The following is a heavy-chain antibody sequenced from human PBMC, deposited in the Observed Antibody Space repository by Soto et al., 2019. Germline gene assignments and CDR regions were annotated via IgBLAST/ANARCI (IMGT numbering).Heavy chain of an antibody. CDR1: GGSFSGYY. CDR3: ARGPYCSGNSCYRDFDY. Sequence: SETLSLTCAVYGGSFSGYYWSWIRQPPGEGLEWIGEINHSGSTNYNPSLKSRVTISVDTSKNQFSLNLTSVTAADTAVYYCARGPYCSGNSCYRDFDYWGQGTLVTVSS. J-gene: IGHJ4*02. CDR2: INHSGST. V-gene: IGHV4-34*01. D-gene: IGHD2-15*01.